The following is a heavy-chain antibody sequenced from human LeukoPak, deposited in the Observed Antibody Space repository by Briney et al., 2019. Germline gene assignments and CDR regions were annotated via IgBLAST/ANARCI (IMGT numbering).Heavy chain of an antibody. D-gene: IGHD6-13*01. Sequence: GGSLRLSCAASGFTFSSYSRIWVRQAPGEGLEWVSSISSSRRYIYYADSVKGRFTISRDNAKTPLYLQKNSLRAEDTAVYYCARGVIAAAAYYYGMDVWGKGTTVTVSS. J-gene: IGHJ6*04. CDR2: ISSSRRYI. CDR1: GFTFSSYS. CDR3: ARGVIAAAAYYYGMDV. V-gene: IGHV3-21*01.